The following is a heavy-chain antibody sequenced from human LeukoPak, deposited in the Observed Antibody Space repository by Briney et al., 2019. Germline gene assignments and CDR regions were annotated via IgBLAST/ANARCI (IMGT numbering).Heavy chain of an antibody. V-gene: IGHV4-39*07. Sequence: PSETLSLTCTVSGGSISSSSYYWGWIRQPPGKGLEWIGSIYYSGSTYYNPSLKSRVTISVDTSKNQFSLKLSSVTAADTAVYYCAREEPWERFDPWGQGTLVTVSS. CDR2: IYYSGST. CDR1: GGSISSSSYY. CDR3: AREEPWERFDP. D-gene: IGHD1-26*01. J-gene: IGHJ5*02.